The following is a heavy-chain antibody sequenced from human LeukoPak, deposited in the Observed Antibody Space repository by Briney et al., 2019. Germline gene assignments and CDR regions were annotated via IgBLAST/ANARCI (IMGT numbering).Heavy chain of an antibody. J-gene: IGHJ3*02. CDR2: ISSNGGST. D-gene: IGHD2-2*01. CDR3: ARVGVVPAAIPDGFDI. V-gene: IGHV3-64*01. CDR1: GFTFSSYA. Sequence: GGSLRLSCAASGFTFSSYAMHWVRQAPGKGREYVSAISSNGGSTSYANSVKGRFTISRDNSKNTLYLQMGSLSAEDMAVYYCARVGVVPAAIPDGFDIWGQGTMVTVSS.